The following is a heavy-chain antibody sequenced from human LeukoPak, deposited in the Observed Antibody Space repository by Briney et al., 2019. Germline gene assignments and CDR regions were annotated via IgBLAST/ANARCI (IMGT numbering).Heavy chain of an antibody. J-gene: IGHJ4*02. CDR2: VHLSGRT. V-gene: IGHV4-4*02. CDR1: GFILRTYS. CDR3: AREGGPYRPLDY. Sequence: GSLRLSCAASGFILRTYSMHWVRQAPGKGLEWIGEVHLSGRTHYNPSLESRVTMSVDMSENHISLRLTSVTAADTAVYYCAREGGPYRPLDYSGQGTLVTVSS.